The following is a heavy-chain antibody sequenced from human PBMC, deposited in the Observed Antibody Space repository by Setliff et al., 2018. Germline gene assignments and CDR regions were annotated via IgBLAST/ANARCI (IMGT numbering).Heavy chain of an antibody. D-gene: IGHD6-25*01. CDR2: INPNSGAT. J-gene: IGHJ4*02. CDR3: ARDLYNSGSDY. CDR1: GYTFTSYD. Sequence: GASVKVSCKASGYTFTSYDINWVRQATGQGLEWMGRINPNSGATNFAQKFQGRVTMTRDTSISTAYMDLSRLRSDDTAVYYCARDLYNSGSDYWGQGTLVTVSS. V-gene: IGHV1-2*06.